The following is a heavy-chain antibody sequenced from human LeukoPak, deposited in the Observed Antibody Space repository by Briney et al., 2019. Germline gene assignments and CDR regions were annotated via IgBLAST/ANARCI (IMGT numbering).Heavy chain of an antibody. D-gene: IGHD5-18*01. Sequence: GESLKISCKGSGYSFASYWIGWVRQMPGKGLEWVGIIYPGDSDIRYSPSFQGQVTISADKSISTACLQWSSLKASDTAMYYCATRWIQDGFDIWGQGTMVTVSS. CDR1: GYSFASYW. V-gene: IGHV5-51*01. CDR3: ATRWIQDGFDI. J-gene: IGHJ3*02. CDR2: IYPGDSDI.